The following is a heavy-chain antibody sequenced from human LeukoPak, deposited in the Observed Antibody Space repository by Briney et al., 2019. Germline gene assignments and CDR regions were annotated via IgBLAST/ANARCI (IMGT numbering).Heavy chain of an antibody. CDR2: ISYDGSNK. CDR3: ARDGVGSGWYDYYYYGMDV. D-gene: IGHD6-19*01. J-gene: IGHJ6*02. Sequence: GGSLRLSCAASGFTFSSYAMHWVCQAPGKGLEWVAVISYDGSNKYYADSVKGRFTISRDNSKNTLYLQMNSLRAEDTAVYYCARDGVGSGWYDYYYYGMDVWGQGTTVTVSS. V-gene: IGHV3-30-3*01. CDR1: GFTFSSYA.